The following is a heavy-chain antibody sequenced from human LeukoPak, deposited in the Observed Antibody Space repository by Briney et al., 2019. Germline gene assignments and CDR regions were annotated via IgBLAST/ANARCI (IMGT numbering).Heavy chain of an antibody. J-gene: IGHJ4*02. Sequence: GGSLRLSCAASGFTFSSYAMNWVRQAPGKGLEWVSAMSGTGGRTYYADSVKGRFTISRDNAKNSLYLQMNSLRAEDTAVYYCARVFGSYYYDSSGYYPTFFDYWGQGTLVTVSS. CDR2: MSGTGGRT. D-gene: IGHD3-22*01. V-gene: IGHV3-23*01. CDR3: ARVFGSYYYDSSGYYPTFFDY. CDR1: GFTFSSYA.